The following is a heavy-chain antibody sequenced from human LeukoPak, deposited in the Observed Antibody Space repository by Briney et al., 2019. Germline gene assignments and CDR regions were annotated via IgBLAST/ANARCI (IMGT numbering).Heavy chain of an antibody. CDR3: ARGMVIRSPWFDP. Sequence: SETLSLTCAVSGGSISSGGYSWSWIRQPPGKGLEWIGYIYHSGSTYYNPSLKSRVTISVDRSKNQFSLKLSSVTAADTAVYYCARGMVIRSPWFDPWGQGTLVTVSS. D-gene: IGHD3-22*01. J-gene: IGHJ5*02. CDR1: GGSISSGGYS. V-gene: IGHV4-30-2*01. CDR2: IYHSGST.